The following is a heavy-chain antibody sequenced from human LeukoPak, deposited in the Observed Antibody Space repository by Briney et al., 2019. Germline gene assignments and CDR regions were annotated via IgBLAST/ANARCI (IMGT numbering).Heavy chain of an antibody. J-gene: IGHJ4*02. V-gene: IGHV3-33*03. CDR2: IWPDGSIK. D-gene: IGHD6-13*01. CDR3: MSMSFSSSWDY. Sequence: GGSLRLSCAASGFTFSSHGMHWVRQAPGKGLEWVAVIWPDGSIKYYAESAKGRFTISRDNSKSTLYLQMNSLRVEDTAVYYCMSMSFSSSWDYWGQGTLVTVSS. CDR1: GFTFSSHG.